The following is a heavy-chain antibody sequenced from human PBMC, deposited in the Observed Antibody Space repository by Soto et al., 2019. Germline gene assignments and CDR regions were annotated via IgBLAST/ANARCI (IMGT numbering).Heavy chain of an antibody. CDR1: GFTVSSNY. CDR3: ARDLIRYSGDDSGGAFDY. J-gene: IGHJ4*02. V-gene: IGHV3-66*01. CDR2: IYSGGST. Sequence: EVQLVESGGGLIEPGGSLRLSCAASGFTVSSNYMSWVRQAPGKGLVWVSVIYSGGSTYYADSVKGRFTISRDNSKNTLYLQMNSLRAEDTAVYYCARDLIRYSGDDSGGAFDYWGQGTLVTVSS. D-gene: IGHD5-12*01.